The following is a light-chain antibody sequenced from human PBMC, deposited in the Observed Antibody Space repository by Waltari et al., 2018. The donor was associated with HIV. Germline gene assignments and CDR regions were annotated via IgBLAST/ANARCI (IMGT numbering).Light chain of an antibody. CDR3: HQYFSDPFT. CDR2: CGD. V-gene: IGKV1-NL1*01. J-gene: IGKJ4*01. CDR1: QDIGNS. Sequence: DIQMTQFPSSLSASVRARVSLPCRAPQDIGNSVSGYQQRPGKVPKLLLYCGDIRHRGVASRFTGGGSGTEYTLTISSLQPEDFATYYCHQYFSDPFTFGGGTKVEI.